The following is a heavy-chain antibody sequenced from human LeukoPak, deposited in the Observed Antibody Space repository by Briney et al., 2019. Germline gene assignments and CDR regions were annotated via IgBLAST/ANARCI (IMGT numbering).Heavy chain of an antibody. CDR2: IYYSWGM. Sequence: SETLSLTCAVSGSSITSDYFWGWIRQPPGKGLEWIATIYYSWGMYFNPSLKSRVTISLDASKNRFSLKMTSLTAADTAIYYCARNVTAGFFDYWGQGILVTVSS. V-gene: IGHV4-38-2*01. J-gene: IGHJ4*02. CDR3: ARNVTAGFFDY. D-gene: IGHD1-1*01. CDR1: GSSITSDYF.